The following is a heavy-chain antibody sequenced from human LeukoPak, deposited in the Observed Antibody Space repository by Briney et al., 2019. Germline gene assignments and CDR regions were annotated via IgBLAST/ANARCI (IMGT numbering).Heavy chain of an antibody. CDR3: ARLFGGVTTFDY. CDR2: INPDGYVK. D-gene: IGHD4-17*01. J-gene: IGHJ4*02. Sequence: GESLRLSCAGSAFTFSTYWMSWVRQGPGKGLEWVASINPDGYVKKYVDSVNGRFTISRDNAKNSLFLQMNSLRAEDTAVYYCARLFGGVTTFDYWGQGTLVSVSP. V-gene: IGHV3-7*01. CDR1: AFTFSTYW.